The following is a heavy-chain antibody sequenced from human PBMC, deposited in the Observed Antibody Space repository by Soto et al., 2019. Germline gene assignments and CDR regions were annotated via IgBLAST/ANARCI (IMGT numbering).Heavy chain of an antibody. CDR2: INQSGST. CDR3: ARAVVTTHYYYGMDV. V-gene: IGHV4-34*01. D-gene: IGHD2-21*02. CDR1: GGSFSDYY. Sequence: KPSETLSLTCAVYGGSFSDYYWSWIRQPPGKGLEWIGEINQSGSTNYNPSLKSRVTLSVDTSKSQFSVNLSSVTAADTAVYYCARAVVTTHYYYGMDVWGQGTTVTVSS. J-gene: IGHJ6*02.